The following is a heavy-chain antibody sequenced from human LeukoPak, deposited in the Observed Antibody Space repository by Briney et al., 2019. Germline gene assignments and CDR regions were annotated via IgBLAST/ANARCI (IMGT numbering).Heavy chain of an antibody. CDR2: MNPNSGNT. V-gene: IGHV1-8*02. Sequence: ASVKVSCKASGGTFSSYAISWVRQAPGQGLEWMGWMNPNSGNTGYAQKFQGRVTMTRNTSISTAYMELSSLRSEDTAVYYCARVWHDYVWGSYRNWDYWGQGTLVTVSS. CDR3: ARVWHDYVWGSYRNWDY. J-gene: IGHJ4*02. CDR1: GGTFSSYA. D-gene: IGHD3-16*02.